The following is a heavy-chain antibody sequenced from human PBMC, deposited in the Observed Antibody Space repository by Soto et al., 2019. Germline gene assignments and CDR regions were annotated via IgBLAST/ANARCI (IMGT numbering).Heavy chain of an antibody. V-gene: IGHV4-59*12. CDR3: ARCDTSGWYSFDY. Sequence: SETLSLTCTVSGGSIRGYYWSWIRQPPGKGLEWIGYIYSSGTPNYNPSLKSRVTISVDTSNIQFSLKLTSVTAADTAVYYCARCDTSGWYSFDYWAQGTLVTVDS. CDR2: IYSSGTP. D-gene: IGHD6-19*01. J-gene: IGHJ4*02. CDR1: GGSIRGYY.